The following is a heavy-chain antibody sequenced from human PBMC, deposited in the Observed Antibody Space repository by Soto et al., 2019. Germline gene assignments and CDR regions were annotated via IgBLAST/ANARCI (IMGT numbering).Heavy chain of an antibody. V-gene: IGHV3-23*01. CDR1: GFTFSSYF. J-gene: IGHJ4*02. Sequence: GGSLRLSCAASGFTFSSYFMSWVRQAPGKGLEWVSVISGSGDVTYYADSVKGRFTISRDNSKNTLYLQMNSLRAEDTAVYYCAKNRDSPGELPHYWGQGTLVTVSS. CDR3: AKNRDSPGELPHY. CDR2: ISGSGDVT. D-gene: IGHD3-16*01.